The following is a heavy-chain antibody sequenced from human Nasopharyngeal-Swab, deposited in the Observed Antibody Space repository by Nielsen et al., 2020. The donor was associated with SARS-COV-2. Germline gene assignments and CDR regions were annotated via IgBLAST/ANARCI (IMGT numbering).Heavy chain of an antibody. CDR3: ARADYYGSGSYDY. Sequence: ASVQVSCQASGYTFTGYYMHWVRQAPGQGLEWMGWINPNSGGTNYAQKFQDWVTMTRDTSISTAYMELSRLRADDKAVYYCARADYYGSGSYDYWGQGTLVTVSS. CDR1: GYTFTGYY. CDR2: INPNSGGT. V-gene: IGHV1-2*04. J-gene: IGHJ4*02. D-gene: IGHD3-10*01.